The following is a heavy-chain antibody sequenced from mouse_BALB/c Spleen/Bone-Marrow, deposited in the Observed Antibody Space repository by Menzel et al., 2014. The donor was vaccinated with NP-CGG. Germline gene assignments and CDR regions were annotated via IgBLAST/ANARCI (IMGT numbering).Heavy chain of an antibody. V-gene: IGHV1-82*01. Sequence: QVQLQQSGPELVKPGASVRISCKASGYAFSGSWMNWVKQRPGQGLEWIGRIYPGDGDTNYNGKFKGKATLTADKSSSTAYMQLSSLTSVDSAIYFCARNSYYGSSYNYFDYWGQGTTLTVSS. D-gene: IGHD1-1*01. CDR2: IYPGDGDT. CDR1: GYAFSGSW. CDR3: ARNSYYGSSYNYFDY. J-gene: IGHJ2*01.